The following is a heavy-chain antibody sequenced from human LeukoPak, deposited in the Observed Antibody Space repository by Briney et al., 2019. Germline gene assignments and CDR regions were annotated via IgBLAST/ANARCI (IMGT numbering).Heavy chain of an antibody. Sequence: GGSLRLSCTASGFTFGDYAMSWVRQAPGKGLEWVSAISGSGGSTYYADSVKGRFTISRDNSKNTLYLQMNSLRAEDTAVYYCAKDTFREQWLVFDYWGQGTLVTVSS. D-gene: IGHD6-19*01. CDR3: AKDTFREQWLVFDY. CDR2: ISGSGGST. CDR1: GFTFGDYA. J-gene: IGHJ4*01. V-gene: IGHV3-23*01.